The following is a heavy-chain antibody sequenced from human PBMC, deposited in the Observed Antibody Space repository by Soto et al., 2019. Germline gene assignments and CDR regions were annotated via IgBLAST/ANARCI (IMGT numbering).Heavy chain of an antibody. Sequence: QVQLQESGPGLVKPSETLSLTCTVSGGSISSYYWSWIRQPPGKGLEWIGYVYYTGSTNYNPSLKSRVTISVDTSKNQFSLKLTSVTAADTAVYYCARGQVGARFLGYWGQGTLVTVSP. J-gene: IGHJ4*02. CDR1: GGSISSYY. CDR3: ARGQVGARFLGY. D-gene: IGHD1-26*01. CDR2: VYYTGST. V-gene: IGHV4-59*01.